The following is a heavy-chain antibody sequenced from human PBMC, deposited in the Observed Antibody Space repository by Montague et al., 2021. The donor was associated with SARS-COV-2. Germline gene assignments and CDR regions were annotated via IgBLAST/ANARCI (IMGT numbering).Heavy chain of an antibody. CDR3: ARPQNRGGERWIKALKN. Sequence: SETLSLTCTVSGGSISTYCWNWIWQSPRKGLQWIGYVRSGGDTDYNHSLKSRVTISVDTYKNQVYLKLTSLTGDDTAVYYCARPQNRGGERWIKALKNWGRGISVTVSS. CDR2: VRSGGDT. CDR1: GGSISTYC. J-gene: IGHJ4*01. V-gene: IGHV4-59*08. D-gene: IGHD5-24*01.